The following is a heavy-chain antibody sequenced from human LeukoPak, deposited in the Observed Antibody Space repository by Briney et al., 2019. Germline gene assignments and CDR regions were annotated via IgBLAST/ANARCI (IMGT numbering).Heavy chain of an antibody. CDR2: IYHSGST. D-gene: IGHD3-22*01. V-gene: IGHV4-30-2*01. Sequence: SQTLSLTCAVSGGSISSGGYSWSRIRQPPGKGLEWIGYIYHSGSTYYNPSLKSRVTISVDRSKNQFSLKLSSVTAADTAVYYCARVAYSSGYFFDYWGQGTLVTVSS. CDR3: ARVAYSSGYFFDY. J-gene: IGHJ4*02. CDR1: GGSISSGGYS.